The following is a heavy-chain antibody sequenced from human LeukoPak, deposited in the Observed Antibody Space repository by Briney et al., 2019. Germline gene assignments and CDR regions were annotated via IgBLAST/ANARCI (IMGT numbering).Heavy chain of an antibody. CDR1: GYSISSGYY. J-gene: IGHJ4*02. D-gene: IGHD6-13*01. V-gene: IGHV4-38-2*02. CDR2: IYHSGST. CDR3: ARVVAAAGMYYFDY. Sequence: SETLSLTCTVSGYSISSGYYWGWIRQPPGKGLEWIRSIYHSGSTYYNPSLKSRVTISVDTSKNQVSLKLSSVTAADTAVYYWARVVAAAGMYYFDYWGQGTLVTVSS.